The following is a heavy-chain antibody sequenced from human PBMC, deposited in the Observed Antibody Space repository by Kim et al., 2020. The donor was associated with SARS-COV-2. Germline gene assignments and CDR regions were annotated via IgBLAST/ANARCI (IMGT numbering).Heavy chain of an antibody. CDR1: GFTFSSYA. CDR2: ISGSGGST. Sequence: GGSLRLSCAASGFTFSSYAMSWVRQAPGKGLEWVSAISGSGGSTYYADSVKGRFTISRDNSKNTLYLQMNSLRAEDTAVYYCAKDWSVWEGIGELLRRFSYYYYGMDVWGQGTTVTVSS. D-gene: IGHD3-10*01. J-gene: IGHJ6*02. CDR3: AKDWSVWEGIGELLRRFSYYYYGMDV. V-gene: IGHV3-23*01.